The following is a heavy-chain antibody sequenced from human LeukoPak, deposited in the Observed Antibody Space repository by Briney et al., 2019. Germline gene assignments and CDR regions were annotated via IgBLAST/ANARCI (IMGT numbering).Heavy chain of an antibody. D-gene: IGHD5-18*01. Sequence: GGSLRLSCAASGFTFSTYAMHWVRQAPGKGLEWVAVISYDGSSKYYADSVKGRFTIPRDNSKNTLYLQMNSLRAEDTAVYYCARARSSYGYGDAFDIWGQGTMVTVSS. CDR1: GFTFSTYA. CDR3: ARARSSYGYGDAFDI. J-gene: IGHJ3*02. CDR2: ISYDGSSK. V-gene: IGHV3-30*04.